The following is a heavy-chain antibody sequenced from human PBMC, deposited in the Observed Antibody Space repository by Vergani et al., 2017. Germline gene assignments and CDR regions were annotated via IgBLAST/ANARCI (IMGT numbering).Heavy chain of an antibody. D-gene: IGHD4-11*01. Sequence: QVQLQQWGGGLLKPSETLSLTCVVNGGSFTSYHWTWIRQSPGEGLEWVSDIDHTGRPDYNPSLKSRLNRSVDKSRNQFSLTLNSVTATDTAIYFCARVNTETNGHLYYYYYMDVWGQGTAVTVS. CDR1: GGSFTSYH. J-gene: IGHJ6*03. CDR3: ARVNTETNGHLYYYYYMDV. V-gene: IGHV4-34*01. CDR2: IDHTGRP.